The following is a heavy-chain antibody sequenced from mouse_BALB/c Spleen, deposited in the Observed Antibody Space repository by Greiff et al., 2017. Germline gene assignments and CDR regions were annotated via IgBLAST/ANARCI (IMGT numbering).Heavy chain of an antibody. CDR2: ISSGGST. CDR1: GFTFSSYA. D-gene: IGHD1-1*01. J-gene: IGHJ2*01. CDR3: ARTTVVARYFDY. Sequence: EVQVVESGGGLVKPGGSLKLSCAASGFTFSSYAMSWVRQTPEKRLEWVASISSGGSTYYPDSVKGRFTISRDNARNILYLQMSSLRSEDTAMYYCARTTVVARYFDYWGQGTTLTVSS. V-gene: IGHV5-6-5*01.